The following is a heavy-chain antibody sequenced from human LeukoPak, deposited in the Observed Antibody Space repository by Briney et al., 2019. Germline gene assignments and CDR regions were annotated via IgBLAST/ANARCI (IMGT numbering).Heavy chain of an antibody. CDR1: GFTFSNYA. Sequence: PGGSLRLSCAASGFTFSNYAMSWVRQAPGKGLEWVSTISGSGSGGSTYYAASVKGRFTISRDNSKNTLYLQMNSLRAEDTAVYFCAKDRLQGLFDYWGQGTLVTVSS. V-gene: IGHV3-23*01. D-gene: IGHD3-16*01. CDR2: ISGSGSGGST. CDR3: AKDRLQGLFDY. J-gene: IGHJ4*02.